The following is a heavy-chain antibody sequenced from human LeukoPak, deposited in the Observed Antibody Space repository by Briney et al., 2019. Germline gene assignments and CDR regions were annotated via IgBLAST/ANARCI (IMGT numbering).Heavy chain of an antibody. J-gene: IGHJ4*02. V-gene: IGHV4-59*08. D-gene: IGHD4-17*01. CDR1: GGSISSYY. Sequence: SETLSLTGTVPGGSISSYYWSWIRQPPGKGLEWIGYLSNSGSTKYNPSRKSRVTVSVDTSKNQFSLKLSSVTAADTAVYYSAKHYCGAYRECFDSWGQGTLVTVSS. CDR3: AKHYCGAYRECFDS. CDR2: LSNSGST.